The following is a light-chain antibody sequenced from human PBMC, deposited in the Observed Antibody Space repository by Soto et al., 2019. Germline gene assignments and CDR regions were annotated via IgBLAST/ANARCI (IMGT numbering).Light chain of an antibody. V-gene: IGKV1-5*03. Sequence: DIQMTQSPSTLSASVREKVTNTCRASQSISSWLAWYQQKPGKAPKLLIYKASTLQSGVPSRFSGSGSGTEFTLAISSLQPDDSATYYCQQYNDNWTFGQGTKVDIK. CDR3: QQYNDNWT. J-gene: IGKJ1*01. CDR1: QSISSW. CDR2: KAS.